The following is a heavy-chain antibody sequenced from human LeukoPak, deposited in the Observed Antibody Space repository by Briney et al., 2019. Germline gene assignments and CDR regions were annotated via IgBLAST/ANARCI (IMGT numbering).Heavy chain of an antibody. CDR1: GYTFTSYG. J-gene: IGHJ4*02. CDR3: ARDPHGNDDLDY. V-gene: IGHV1-18*01. Sequence: ASVKVSCKASGYTFTSYGISWVRHAPGQGLEWMGWISTDNGDINYAQKLQGRVTMTTDTSTSTAYMELRSLRSDDTAVYYCARDPHGNDDLDYWGQGTLVTVSS. CDR2: ISTDNGDI. D-gene: IGHD1-1*01.